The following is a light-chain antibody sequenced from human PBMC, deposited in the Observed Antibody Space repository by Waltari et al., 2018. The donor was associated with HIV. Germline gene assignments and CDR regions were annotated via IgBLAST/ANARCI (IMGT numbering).Light chain of an antibody. CDR2: EVT. Sequence: QSALTQPPSASGSPGPSVTISCTGTSSDIGGFVSWYQQHSGKAPKLMIYEVTKRPSGVPVRFSGSTSGNTASLTVAGLQAEDEADYYCGSYTGEESPDVVFGEGTKLTVL. CDR1: SSDIGGF. CDR3: GSYTGEESPDVV. J-gene: IGLJ2*01. V-gene: IGLV2-8*01.